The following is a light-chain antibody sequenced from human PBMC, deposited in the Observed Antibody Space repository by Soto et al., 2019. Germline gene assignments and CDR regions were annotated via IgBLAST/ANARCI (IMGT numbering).Light chain of an antibody. V-gene: IGLV2-14*01. CDR3: SSYASSSTLVV. CDR2: EVT. J-gene: IGLJ2*01. Sequence: QSVLTQPASVSGSPGQSITISCTGTNSDVGGYNYVSWYQQHPGKAPELMVYEVTKRPSGVSNRFSGSKSGNTASLTISGLQAEDEADYYCSSYASSSTLVVFGGGTQLTVL. CDR1: NSDVGGYNY.